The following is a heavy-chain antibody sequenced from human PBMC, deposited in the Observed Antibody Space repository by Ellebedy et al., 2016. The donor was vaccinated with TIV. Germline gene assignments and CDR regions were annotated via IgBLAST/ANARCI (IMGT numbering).Heavy chain of an antibody. CDR2: ITAAGSPI. V-gene: IGHV3-23*01. D-gene: IGHD6-13*01. CDR3: AKDLRGPEAGTWYFDY. J-gene: IGHJ4*02. CDR1: GFTFSNCA. Sequence: GESLKISCAASGFTFSNCAMGWVRQAPGKGLEWVSAITAAGSPISYAASVKGRFTISRDNSKNTLYLQMNSLRAEDTAIYYCAKDLRGPEAGTWYFDYWGQGTLVSVSS.